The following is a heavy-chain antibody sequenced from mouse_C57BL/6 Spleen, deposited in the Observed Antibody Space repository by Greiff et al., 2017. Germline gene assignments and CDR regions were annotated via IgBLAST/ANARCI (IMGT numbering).Heavy chain of an antibody. Sequence: EVKLMESGGGLVKPGGSLKLSCAASGFTFSSSAMSWVRQTPEKRLEWVATISYGGSYTYYPDNVKGRFTISRDNTKNNLYLQMSHLKYEDTAMYYCTRKNITTVVASPFYAMDDWGQGNSVTVSS. J-gene: IGHJ4*01. V-gene: IGHV5-4*03. D-gene: IGHD1-1*01. CDR3: TRKNITTVVASPFYAMDD. CDR2: ISYGGSYT. CDR1: GFTFSSSA.